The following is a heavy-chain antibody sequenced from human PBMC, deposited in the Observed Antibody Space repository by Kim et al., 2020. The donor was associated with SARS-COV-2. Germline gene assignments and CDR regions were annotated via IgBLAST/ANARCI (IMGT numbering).Heavy chain of an antibody. V-gene: IGHV4-59*08. Sequence: KSRVTISVDTSKNQFSLKLSSVTAAETAVYYCARHVTRRITIFGVVTHMDVWGKGTTVTVSS. J-gene: IGHJ6*03. D-gene: IGHD3-3*01. CDR3: ARHVTRRITIFGVVTHMDV.